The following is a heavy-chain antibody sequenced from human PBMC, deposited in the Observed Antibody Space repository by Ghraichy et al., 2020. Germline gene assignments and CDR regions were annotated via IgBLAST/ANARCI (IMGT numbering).Heavy chain of an antibody. D-gene: IGHD6-19*01. CDR1: GFSLSTSGVG. CDR2: IYWDDVK. J-gene: IGHJ3*02. Sequence: SGPTLVKPAQTLTLTCSFSGFSLSTSGVGVGWIRQPPGKALEWLALIYWDDVKRYSPSLGSRLTITKDTSNNQVALTMTNMDPVDTATYFCAHRRGLEVGSGWNSGAFDIWGQGTTVTVSS. V-gene: IGHV2-5*02. CDR3: AHRRGLEVGSGWNSGAFDI.